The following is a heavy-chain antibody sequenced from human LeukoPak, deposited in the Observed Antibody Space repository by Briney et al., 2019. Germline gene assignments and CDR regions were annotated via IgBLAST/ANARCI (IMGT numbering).Heavy chain of an antibody. D-gene: IGHD3-10*01. CDR2: IRYDGSYK. V-gene: IGHV3-30*02. J-gene: IGHJ4*02. CDR1: GFTFSSYG. CDR3: AKDGETYYYGSGNYFGY. Sequence: PGGSLRLSCASSGFTFSSYGMHWVRQAPGQGLEWVAFIRYDGSYKYYADSVKGRFTISRDNSKNTLYLQMNSLRAEDTAVYYCAKDGETYYYGSGNYFGYWGQGTLVTVSS.